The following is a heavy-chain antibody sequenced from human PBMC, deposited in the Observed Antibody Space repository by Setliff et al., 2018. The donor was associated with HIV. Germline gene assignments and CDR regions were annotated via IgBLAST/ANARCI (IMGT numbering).Heavy chain of an antibody. CDR3: ARSPYYYDSGGYPPDY. CDR1: GGTFSSYA. V-gene: IGHV1-69*13. CDR2: IIPIFGTA. J-gene: IGHJ4*02. D-gene: IGHD3-22*01. Sequence: RASVKVSCKASGGTFSSYAISWVRQAPGQGLEWMGGIIPIFGTANYAQKFQGRVTITADESTSTAYMELSSLRSEDTAVYYCARSPYYYDSGGYPPDYWGQGTLVTVSS.